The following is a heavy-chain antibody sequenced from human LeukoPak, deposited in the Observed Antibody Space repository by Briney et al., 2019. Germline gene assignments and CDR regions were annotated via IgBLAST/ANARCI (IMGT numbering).Heavy chain of an antibody. Sequence: GGSLRLSCAASGFTFSSYAISWVRQAPGKGLEWVSALSGSGGSTYYADSVKGRFTISRDNSKNTLYLQMNSRRAEDTAVYYRAKDGRWPTTDVYYYYYYMDVWGKGTTVTVSS. CDR3: AKDGRWPTTDVYYYYYYMDV. CDR2: LSGSGGST. CDR1: GFTFSSYA. J-gene: IGHJ6*03. V-gene: IGHV3-23*01. D-gene: IGHD4-17*01.